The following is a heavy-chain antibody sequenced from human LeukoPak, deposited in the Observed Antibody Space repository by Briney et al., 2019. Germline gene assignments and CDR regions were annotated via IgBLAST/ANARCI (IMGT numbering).Heavy chain of an antibody. V-gene: IGHV3-23*01. D-gene: IGHD3-3*01. CDR2: ISGSGGST. CDR3: AKDQGNYDFWSGFLYYFDY. Sequence: GGSPRLSCAASGFTFSSYAMSWVRQAPGKGLEWVSAISGSGGSTYYADSVKGRFTISRDNSKNTLYLQMNSLRAEDTAVYYCAKDQGNYDFWSGFLYYFDYWGQGTLVTVSS. J-gene: IGHJ4*02. CDR1: GFTFSSYA.